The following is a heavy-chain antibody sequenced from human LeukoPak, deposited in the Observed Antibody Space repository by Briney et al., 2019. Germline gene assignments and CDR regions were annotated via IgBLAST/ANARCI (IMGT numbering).Heavy chain of an antibody. V-gene: IGHV3-48*03. Sequence: GRCLRLSCAAYGFSSSSYEMNCVSQAPGKGLEWVSYISSSGSTIYYADSVKGRFTISRDNAKNSLYLQMNSLRAEDTAVYYCARDTLGGQGTTVTVSS. CDR3: ARDTL. J-gene: IGHJ6*02. CDR1: GFSSSSYE. D-gene: IGHD2/OR15-2a*01. CDR2: ISSSGSTI.